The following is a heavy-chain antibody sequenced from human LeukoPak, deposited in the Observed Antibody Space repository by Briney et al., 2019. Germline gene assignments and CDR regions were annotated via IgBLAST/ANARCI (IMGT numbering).Heavy chain of an antibody. Sequence: GESLKISCKGSGYRFTSYWIGWVRQMPGKGLEWMGIIYPGDSDTRYSPSFQGQVTISADKSISTAYLQWSSLKASDTAMYYCARVKWPLRRYFDYWGQATLVAVSS. CDR2: IYPGDSDT. J-gene: IGHJ4*02. CDR1: GYRFTSYW. V-gene: IGHV5-51*01. D-gene: IGHD3-3*01. CDR3: ARVKWPLRRYFDY.